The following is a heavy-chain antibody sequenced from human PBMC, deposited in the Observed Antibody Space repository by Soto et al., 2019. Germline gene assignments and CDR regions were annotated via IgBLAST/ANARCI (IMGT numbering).Heavy chain of an antibody. CDR2: ISNDGNRK. CDR1: GFSFSSYG. J-gene: IGHJ3*02. Sequence: GSLRLSCAASGFSFSSYGMHWVRQAPGRGLEWVTVISNDGNRKYYGESVKGRFSVSRDNDKDTLYLQMNGLRPEDTGVYYCAKDRRQLSALDMWGQGTTVTVSS. V-gene: IGHV3-30*18. D-gene: IGHD6-6*01. CDR3: AKDRRQLSALDM.